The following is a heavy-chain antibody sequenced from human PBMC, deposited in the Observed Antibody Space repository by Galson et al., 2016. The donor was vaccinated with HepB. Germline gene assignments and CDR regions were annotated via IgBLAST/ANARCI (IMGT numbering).Heavy chain of an antibody. D-gene: IGHD3-16*01. CDR1: GYSFSNSW. J-gene: IGHJ4*02. CDR3: ARLWGSVVLASTDRYFDY. Sequence: QSGAEVKKPGESLKISCQGSGYSFSNSWIGWVRQMPGKGLEWMGIIYPGDSDTRYSPSFQGQVTISADKSISTAYLQWSSLKASDTAMYYCARLWGSVVLASTDRYFDYWGQGTLVTVSS. CDR2: IYPGDSDT. V-gene: IGHV5-51*01.